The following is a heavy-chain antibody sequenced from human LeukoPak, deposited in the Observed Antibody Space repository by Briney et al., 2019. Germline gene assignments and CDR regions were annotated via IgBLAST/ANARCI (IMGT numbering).Heavy chain of an antibody. D-gene: IGHD5-18*01. Sequence: PSETLSLTCMVSGGSYNTYSWGWIRQPPGKGLGWIGVIYNSGSTNQNPSLKSRVTMSGVPSNNRFSLRLSSVTAADTAVYYCARHLRARQGASSYGSPGMDVWGQGITVTVSS. V-gene: IGHV4-59*08. J-gene: IGHJ6*02. CDR3: ARHLRARQGASSYGSPGMDV. CDR2: IYNSGST. CDR1: GGSYNTYS.